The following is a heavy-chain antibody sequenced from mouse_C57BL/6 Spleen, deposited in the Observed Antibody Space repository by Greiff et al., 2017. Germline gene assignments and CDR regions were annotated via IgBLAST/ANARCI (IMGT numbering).Heavy chain of an antibody. V-gene: IGHV1-72*01. CDR2: IDPNSGGT. Sequence: QVQLKQPGAELVKPGASVKLSCKASGYTFTSYWMHWVKQRPGRGLEWIGRIDPNSGGTKYNEKFKSKATLTVDKPSSTAYMQLSSLTSEDSAVYYCARTGSSYVRDYAMDYWGQGTSVTVSS. CDR1: GYTFTSYW. CDR3: ARTGSSYVRDYAMDY. D-gene: IGHD1-1*01. J-gene: IGHJ4*01.